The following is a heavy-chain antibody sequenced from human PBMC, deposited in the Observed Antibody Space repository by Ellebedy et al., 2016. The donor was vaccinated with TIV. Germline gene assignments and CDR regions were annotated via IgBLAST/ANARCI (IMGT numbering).Heavy chain of an antibody. V-gene: IGHV3-33*01. CDR3: ARDIGPGALDY. CDR2: IWSDGSNP. Sequence: GESLKISCEASGFIFSTYGMHWVRQAPGKGLEWVAVIWSDGSNPYYADSVKGRFTISRDNSKKTLFLQMSSLRAEDTALYYCARDIGPGALDYWGQGTLVTVSA. CDR1: GFIFSTYG. D-gene: IGHD3-10*01. J-gene: IGHJ4*02.